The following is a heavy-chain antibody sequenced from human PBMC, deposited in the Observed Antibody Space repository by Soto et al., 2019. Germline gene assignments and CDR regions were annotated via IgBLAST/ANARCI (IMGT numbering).Heavy chain of an antibody. CDR2: ISGSGGST. J-gene: IGHJ4*02. Sequence: PXGSLRLSCAASGFTFSSYAMSWVRQAPGKGLDWVSAISGSGGSTYYADSVKGRFTISRDNSKNTLYLQMNSLRAEDTAVYYCAKDPDYGSGSYPDYWGQGTLVTVSS. CDR1: GFTFSSYA. CDR3: AKDPDYGSGSYPDY. V-gene: IGHV3-23*01. D-gene: IGHD3-10*01.